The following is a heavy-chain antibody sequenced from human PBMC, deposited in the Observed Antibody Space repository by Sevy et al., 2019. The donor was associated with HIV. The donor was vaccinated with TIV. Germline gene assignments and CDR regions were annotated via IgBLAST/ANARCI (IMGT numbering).Heavy chain of an antibody. CDR3: ARHCGSTSCSHAFDI. J-gene: IGHJ3*02. V-gene: IGHV4-34*01. Sequence: SETLSLTCAVYGGSFSGYYWSWIRQPPGRGLEWIGKINHSGSTNYNPSLKSRVTISEDTSKNQFYLKLSSVTAADTAVYYCARHCGSTSCSHAFDIWGQGTVVTVSS. CDR2: INHSGST. D-gene: IGHD2-2*01. CDR1: GGSFSGYY.